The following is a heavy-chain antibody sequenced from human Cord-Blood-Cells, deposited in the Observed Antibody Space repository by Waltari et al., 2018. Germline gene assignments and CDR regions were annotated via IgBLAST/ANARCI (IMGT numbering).Heavy chain of an antibody. CDR2: KKPNSGKT. D-gene: IGHD3-9*01. V-gene: IGHV1-8*01. CDR3: ARAPDILTGYNNWFDP. CDR1: GYTFTSYD. Sequence: QVQLVQSGAEVKKPGASVKVSCKASGYTFTSYDINWVRQATGQGLEWMGWKKPNSGKTGYAQKVQGRVTMTRNTSISTGYMELSSLRSEDTAVYYCARAPDILTGYNNWFDPWGQGTLVTVSS. J-gene: IGHJ5*02.